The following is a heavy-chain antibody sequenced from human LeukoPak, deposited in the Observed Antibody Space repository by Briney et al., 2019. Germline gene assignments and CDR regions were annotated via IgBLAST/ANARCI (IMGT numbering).Heavy chain of an antibody. J-gene: IGHJ4*02. D-gene: IGHD3-9*01. V-gene: IGHV3-30*18. Sequence: GRSLRLSCAASAFTFSRYGMHWVRQAPGKGLEWVALISYDGSDKNYADSVRGRFTISRDNSKNTLFLQMNSLRAEDSALYYCAKEGAYSDILTGYSYFDYWGQGTLVTVSS. CDR3: AKEGAYSDILTGYSYFDY. CDR1: AFTFSRYG. CDR2: ISYDGSDK.